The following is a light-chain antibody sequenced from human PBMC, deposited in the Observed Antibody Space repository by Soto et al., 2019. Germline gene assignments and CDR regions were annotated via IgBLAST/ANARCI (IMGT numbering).Light chain of an antibody. J-gene: IGKJ1*01. CDR2: GAS. V-gene: IGKV3-15*01. Sequence: EIVMKQSPATLSVSPGERATLSCRASQSVSSNLAWYQQKPGQPPRLLIYGASTRATGIPARLSGSGSGTEFTLTISSLQSEDFAVYYCQQYNNWCPWTFGQGTKVEIK. CDR3: QQYNNWCPWT. CDR1: QSVSSN.